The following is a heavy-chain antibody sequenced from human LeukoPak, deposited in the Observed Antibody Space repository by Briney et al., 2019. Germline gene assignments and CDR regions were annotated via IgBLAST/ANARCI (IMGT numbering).Heavy chain of an antibody. V-gene: IGHV3-21*01. CDR1: GFTFSSYS. D-gene: IGHD6-25*01. CDR3: ARGSSGCFDY. J-gene: IGHJ4*02. Sequence: GGSLRLSCAASGFTFSSYSMSWVRQAPGKGLEWVSSISSSSSYIYYADSVKGRFTISRDNAKNSLYLQMNSLRAEYTAVYYCARGSSGCFDYWGQGTLVTVSS. CDR2: ISSSSSYI.